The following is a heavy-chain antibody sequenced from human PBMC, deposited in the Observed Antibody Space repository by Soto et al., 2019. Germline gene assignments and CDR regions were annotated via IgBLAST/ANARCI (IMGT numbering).Heavy chain of an antibody. CDR2: ISYDGRNK. Sequence: QVQLVESGGGVVQPGRSLRLPCAASGFTFSSYAMHWVRQAPGKGLEGVAVISYDGRNKYYADSVKGRFTLSRDNSKNTLYLQMNSLRAEDTAVYYCARDLGMIVVVTTFDIWGQGTMVTVSS. CDR3: ARDLGMIVVVTTFDI. V-gene: IGHV3-30*04. CDR1: GFTFSSYA. D-gene: IGHD3-22*01. J-gene: IGHJ3*02.